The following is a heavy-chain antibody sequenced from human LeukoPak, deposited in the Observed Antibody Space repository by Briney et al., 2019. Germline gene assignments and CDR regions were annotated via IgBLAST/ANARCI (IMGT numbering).Heavy chain of an antibody. CDR1: GFSFSSYN. CDR2: ISSTSSYI. V-gene: IGHV3-21*01. CDR3: ASRTPGAAFDI. D-gene: IGHD1-14*01. J-gene: IGHJ3*02. Sequence: GGSLRLSCAASGFSFSSYNMNWVRQAPGKGLEWVASISSTSSYIYYGDSVKGRFTISRDNAKNSVYVQMNSLRAEDTATYYCASRTPGAAFDIWGQGTMVTVSS.